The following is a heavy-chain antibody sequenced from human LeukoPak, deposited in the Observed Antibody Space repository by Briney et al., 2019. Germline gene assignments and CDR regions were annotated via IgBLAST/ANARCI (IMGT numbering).Heavy chain of an antibody. V-gene: IGHV3-21*04. D-gene: IGHD6-19*01. CDR2: ISTSSIYI. CDR3: AKRLSSGSYYFDS. CDR1: GFTFSSYS. Sequence: GGSLRLSCAASGFTFSSYSMNWVRQAPGKGLEWVSSISTSSIYIYYADSVKGRFTISRDNAKNSLYLQMNSLRAEDSAVYYCAKRLSSGSYYFDSWGQGTLVTVSS. J-gene: IGHJ4*02.